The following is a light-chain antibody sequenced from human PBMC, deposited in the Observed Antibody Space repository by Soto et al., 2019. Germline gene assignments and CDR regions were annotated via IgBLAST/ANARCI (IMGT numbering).Light chain of an antibody. CDR2: AAS. CDR1: QGISNY. J-gene: IGKJ4*01. Sequence: DIQVAQSPSSLSASVGDRVTSTCRASQGISNYLAWYQPPPETVPKLLLYAASTLQSGVPSRFSGSGSGTDFTLTISSLQPEDVATYYCQKYNSAPLTFGGGTKVDIK. CDR3: QKYNSAPLT. V-gene: IGKV1-27*01.